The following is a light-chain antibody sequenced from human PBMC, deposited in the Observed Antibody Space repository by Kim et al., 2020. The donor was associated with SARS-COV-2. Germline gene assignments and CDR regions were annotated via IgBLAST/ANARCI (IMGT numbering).Light chain of an antibody. V-gene: IGKV1-39*01. CDR1: QSISSY. CDR3: QQSYSTPRT. CDR2: AAS. Sequence: AVGDRVTITCRASQSISSYLNWYQQKPGKAPKLLIYAASSLQSGVPSRFSGSGSGTDFTLTISSLQPEDFATYYCQQSYSTPRTFGQGTKVEIK. J-gene: IGKJ1*01.